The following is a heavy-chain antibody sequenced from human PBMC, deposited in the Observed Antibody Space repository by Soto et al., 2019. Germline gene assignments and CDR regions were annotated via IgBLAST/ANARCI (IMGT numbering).Heavy chain of an antibody. Sequence: PSETLSLLRCLWWSFSGYYWSWIRQPPGKGLEWIGEINHSGSTNYNPSLKSRVTISVDTSKNQFSLKLSSVTAADTAVYYCARRSPYTTYYDFWSGREYYFDYWGQGTLVTVSS. D-gene: IGHD3-3*01. CDR3: ARRSPYTTYYDFWSGREYYFDY. CDR2: INHSGST. V-gene: IGHV4-34*01. CDR1: WSFSGYY. J-gene: IGHJ4*02.